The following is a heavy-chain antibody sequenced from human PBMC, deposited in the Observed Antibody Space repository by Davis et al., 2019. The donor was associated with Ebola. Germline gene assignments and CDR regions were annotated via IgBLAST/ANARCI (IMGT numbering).Heavy chain of an antibody. V-gene: IGHV5-51*01. CDR1: GYSFTNYW. CDR3: ARRRVIHALSTNDYFDF. Sequence: GESLKISCKASGYSFTNYWIGWVRQMPGKGLEWMGIIYPGDSDTRYSPSFQGQVTISADKSISTAYLQWSSLKASDTAIYYCARRRVIHALSTNDYFDFWGQGTLVTVSS. CDR2: IYPGDSDT. D-gene: IGHD5/OR15-5a*01. J-gene: IGHJ4*02.